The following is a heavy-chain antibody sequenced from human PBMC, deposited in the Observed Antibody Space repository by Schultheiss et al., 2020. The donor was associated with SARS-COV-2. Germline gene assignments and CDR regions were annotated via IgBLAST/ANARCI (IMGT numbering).Heavy chain of an antibody. V-gene: IGHV3-NL1*01. J-gene: IGHJ3*01. CDR3: AKLGGGFDALDV. CDR1: GFAFSTYG. Sequence: GESLKISCAASGFAFSTYGMHWVRQAPGKGLEYVSIIHIGGNTFYAESVRARFTISRDESKNTLYLQMNRLRLEDTAVYYCAKLGGGFDALDVWGQGTLVTVSS. CDR2: IHIGGNT. D-gene: IGHD3-16*01.